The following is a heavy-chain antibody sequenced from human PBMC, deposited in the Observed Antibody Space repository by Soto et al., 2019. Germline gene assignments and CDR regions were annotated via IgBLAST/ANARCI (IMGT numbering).Heavy chain of an antibody. CDR2: IYHSGST. Sequence: NPSETLSLTCAVSGGSISSSNWWSWVRQPPGKGLEWIGEIYHSGSTNYNPSLKSRVTISVDKSKNQLSLKLSSVTAADTAVYYCARLLRFGLTTVTTMIFDYWGQGTLVTVSS. CDR1: GGSISSSNW. CDR3: ARLLRFGLTTVTTMIFDY. D-gene: IGHD4-17*01. J-gene: IGHJ4*02. V-gene: IGHV4-4*02.